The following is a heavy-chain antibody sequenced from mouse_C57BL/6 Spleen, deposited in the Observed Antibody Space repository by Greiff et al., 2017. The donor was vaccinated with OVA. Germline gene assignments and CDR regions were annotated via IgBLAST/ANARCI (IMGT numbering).Heavy chain of an antibody. J-gene: IGHJ2*01. D-gene: IGHD2-2*01. Sequence: VQLQQSGAELVKPGASVKLSCTASGFTFTSYWMPWVKQRPGRGLEWIGRIDPNSGGTKYNEKFKSKATLTADKPSSTAYMQLSSLTSEDTAVYYCARSTMVTTADFDYWGQGTTLTVSS. V-gene: IGHV1-72*01. CDR1: GFTFTSYW. CDR3: ARSTMVTTADFDY. CDR2: IDPNSGGT.